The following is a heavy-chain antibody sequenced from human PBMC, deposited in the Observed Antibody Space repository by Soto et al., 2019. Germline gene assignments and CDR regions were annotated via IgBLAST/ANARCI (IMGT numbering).Heavy chain of an antibody. CDR3: ARDGGAYYSFDL. Sequence: QVQLVESGGGVVQPGRSLRLSCAASGFTFSSFAMHWVRQAPGTGLGWVAVIWYGGSYKFYADSVKGRFTISRDNSKNTLYLQMNSLRAEDTAVYYCARDGGAYYSFDLWGRGTLVTFSS. D-gene: IGHD1-26*01. CDR2: IWYGGSYK. V-gene: IGHV3-33*01. J-gene: IGHJ2*01. CDR1: GFTFSSFA.